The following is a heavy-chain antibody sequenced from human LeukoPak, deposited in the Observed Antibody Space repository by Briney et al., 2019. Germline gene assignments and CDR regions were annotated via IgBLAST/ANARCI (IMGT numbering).Heavy chain of an antibody. V-gene: IGHV1-2*02. CDR1: GYTFTGYY. CDR2: INPNSGGT. J-gene: IGHJ6*03. D-gene: IGHD3-10*01. Sequence: ASVTVSCKASGYTFTGYYMHWVRQAPGQGLEWMGWINPNSGGTNYAQKFQGRVTMTRDTSISTAYMELSRLRSDDTAVYYCARDTVTMVRGVIQYYYYYYYMDVWGKGTTVTVSS. CDR3: ARDTVTMVRGVIQYYYYYYYMDV.